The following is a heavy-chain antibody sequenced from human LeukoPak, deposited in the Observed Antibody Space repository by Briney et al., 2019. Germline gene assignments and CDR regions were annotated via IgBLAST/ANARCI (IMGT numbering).Heavy chain of an antibody. J-gene: IGHJ4*01. CDR3: AKDGPTVTIFGHFDY. Sequence: GRSLRLSCAASGFAFSKYVMHWVRQAPGKGLEWVAVISYDGSNIYYADSVKGRFTISRDNSKNTLYLEMNSLSAEDTAVYYCAKDGPTVTIFGHFDYWGHGTLVTVSS. CDR1: GFAFSKYV. D-gene: IGHD4-17*01. V-gene: IGHV3-30*18. CDR2: ISYDGSNI.